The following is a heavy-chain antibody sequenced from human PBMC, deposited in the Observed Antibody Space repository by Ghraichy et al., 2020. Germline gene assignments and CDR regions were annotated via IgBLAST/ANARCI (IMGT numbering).Heavy chain of an antibody. Sequence: SGPTLVKPTQTLTLTCTFSGFSLSTGRVGVGWIRQPPGKALEWLAVIYWDDDKRYSPSLKSRLTITKDTSKNQVVLTMTNMDPVDTVTYYCAHRASHWGYTWFDPWGQGTLVTVSS. CDR1: GFSLSTGRVG. J-gene: IGHJ5*02. D-gene: IGHD7-27*01. CDR3: AHRASHWGYTWFDP. V-gene: IGHV2-5*02. CDR2: IYWDDDK.